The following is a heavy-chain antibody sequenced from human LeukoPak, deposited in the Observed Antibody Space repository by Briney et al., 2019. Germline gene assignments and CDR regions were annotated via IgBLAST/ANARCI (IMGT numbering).Heavy chain of an antibody. CDR3: ARGLGIAAAATSGRNWFDP. V-gene: IGHV1-8*02. J-gene: IGHJ5*02. Sequence: GASVKVSCKASGYTFTSYGISWVRQAPGQGLEWMGWMNPQSGNTGYAQKFQGRVTMTRNTAISTAYMELSSLRSEDTAVYYCARGLGIAAAATSGRNWFDPWGQGTLVTVSS. D-gene: IGHD6-13*01. CDR2: MNPQSGNT. CDR1: GYTFTSYG.